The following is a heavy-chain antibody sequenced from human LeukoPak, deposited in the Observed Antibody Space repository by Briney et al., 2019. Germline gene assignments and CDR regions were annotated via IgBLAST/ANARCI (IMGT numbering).Heavy chain of an antibody. CDR2: ISSSSSYI. V-gene: IGHV3-21*01. CDR3: ARERWAAGKSPYFDY. CDR1: GFTFSSYS. D-gene: IGHD6-13*01. J-gene: IGHJ4*02. Sequence: GGSLRLSCAASGFTFSSYSMNWVRQAPGKGLEWVSSISSSSSYIYYADSVKGRFTISRDNAKNSLYLQMNSLRAEDTAVYYCARERWAAGKSPYFDYWGQGTLVTVSS.